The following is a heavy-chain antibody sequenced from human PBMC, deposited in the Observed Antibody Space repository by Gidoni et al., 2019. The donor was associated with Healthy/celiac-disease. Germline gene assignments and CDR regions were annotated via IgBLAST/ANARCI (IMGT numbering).Heavy chain of an antibody. J-gene: IGHJ4*02. D-gene: IGHD2-15*01. CDR2: INSGGSST. Sequence: EVQLVESGGGLVQPGGSRRLSCAASGVTFSSYWMHWVRHAPGKGLVWVSRINSGGSSTSYADSVKGRFTISRDNAKNTLYLQMNSLRAEDTAVYYCARGCSGGSCPAFDYWGQGTLVTVSS. CDR3: ARGCSGGSCPAFDY. CDR1: GVTFSSYW. V-gene: IGHV3-74*01.